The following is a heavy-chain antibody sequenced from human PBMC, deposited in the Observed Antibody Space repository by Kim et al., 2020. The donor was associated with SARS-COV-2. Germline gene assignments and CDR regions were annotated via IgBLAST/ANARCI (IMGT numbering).Heavy chain of an antibody. V-gene: IGHV5-51*01. Sequence: SDTRYSPSFQGQVTISVDKSISSAYLQWSSLKASDTAIYYCARWSGSVDYWGQGTLVTVSS. CDR2: SDT. J-gene: IGHJ4*02. D-gene: IGHD4-4*01. CDR3: ARWSGSVDY.